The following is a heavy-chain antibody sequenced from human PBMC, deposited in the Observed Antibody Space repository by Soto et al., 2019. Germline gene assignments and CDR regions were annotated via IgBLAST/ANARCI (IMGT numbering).Heavy chain of an antibody. CDR1: GFTFSSYA. J-gene: IGHJ4*02. V-gene: IGHV3-23*01. CDR3: AKDRGGCSSTSCPPRLFDY. Sequence: PGGSLRLSCAASGFTFSSYALSWVRQAPGKGLEWVSIIGNSGGSTYYADSVKGRFTISRDNSKNTLYLQMNSLRAEDTAVYYCAKDRGGCSSTSCPPRLFDYWGQGT. D-gene: IGHD2-2*01. CDR2: IGNSGGST.